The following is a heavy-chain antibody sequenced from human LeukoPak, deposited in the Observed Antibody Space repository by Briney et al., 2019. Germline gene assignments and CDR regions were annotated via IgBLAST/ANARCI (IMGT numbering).Heavy chain of an antibody. CDR1: GDSISSSRYY. D-gene: IGHD3-22*01. Sequence: SETLSLTCTVSGDSISSSRYYWGWIRQPPGKGLEWIGSIYYSGSTYYNPSLKSRVTISVDTSKNQFSLKLSSVTAADTAVYYCARSHMIVVVPGAFDIGGQGTMVTVSS. CDR3: ARSHMIVVVPGAFDI. V-gene: IGHV4-39*01. CDR2: IYYSGST. J-gene: IGHJ3*02.